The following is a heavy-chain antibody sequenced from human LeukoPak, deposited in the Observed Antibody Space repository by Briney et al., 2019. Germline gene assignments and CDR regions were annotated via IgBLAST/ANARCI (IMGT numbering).Heavy chain of an antibody. CDR1: GGSISSYY. Sequence: RPSETLSLTCTVSGGSISSYYWSWIRQPPGKGLEWIGYIYYSGSTNYNPSLKSRVTISVDTSKNQFSLKLSSVTAADTAVYYCARTLYDAFDIWGQGTMVTVSS. V-gene: IGHV4-59*08. CDR3: ARTLYDAFDI. CDR2: IYYSGST. J-gene: IGHJ3*02. D-gene: IGHD2-15*01.